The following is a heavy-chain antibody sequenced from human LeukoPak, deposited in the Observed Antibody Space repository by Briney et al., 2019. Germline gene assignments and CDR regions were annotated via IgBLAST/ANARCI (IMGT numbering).Heavy chain of an antibody. V-gene: IGHV4-39*07. Sequence: PSETLSLTCTVSGGSISSSSYYWGWIRQPPGKGLEWIGSIYYSGSTYYNPSLKSRVTMSVDTSKNQFSLKLSSVTAADTAVYYCARLLGESAGNWNDWSPGWFDPWGQGTLVTVSS. CDR3: ARLLGESAGNWNDWSPGWFDP. CDR1: GGSISSSSYY. J-gene: IGHJ5*02. D-gene: IGHD1-1*01. CDR2: IYYSGST.